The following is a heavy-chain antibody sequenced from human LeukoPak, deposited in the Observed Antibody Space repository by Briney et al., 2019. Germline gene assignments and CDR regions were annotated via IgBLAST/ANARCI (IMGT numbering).Heavy chain of an antibody. Sequence: GASVTVSCQPSGYTFTGYYLHWVRQAPGQGLEWMGWMYPNTGATIYAQKFQGRVTLTRDTSISTAYMELTSLRSDDTAIYYCARDRVGSGWPRPFYFEFWGQGTLVSVSS. D-gene: IGHD6-19*01. CDR3: ARDRVGSGWPRPFYFEF. J-gene: IGHJ4*02. CDR1: GYTFTGYY. V-gene: IGHV1-2*02. CDR2: MYPNTGAT.